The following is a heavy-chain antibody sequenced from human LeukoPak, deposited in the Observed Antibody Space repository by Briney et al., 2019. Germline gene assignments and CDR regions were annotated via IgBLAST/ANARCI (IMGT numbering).Heavy chain of an antibody. V-gene: IGHV3-30-3*01. CDR1: GFTFSSYA. J-gene: IGHJ4*02. CDR2: ISYDGSNK. Sequence: GRSLRLSCEASGFTFSSYAMHWVRQAPGKGLEWVAVISYDGSNKYYADSVKGRFTISRDNSKNTLYLQMNSLRAEDTAVYYCARVMSYFDYWGQGTLVTVSS. CDR3: ARVMSYFDY.